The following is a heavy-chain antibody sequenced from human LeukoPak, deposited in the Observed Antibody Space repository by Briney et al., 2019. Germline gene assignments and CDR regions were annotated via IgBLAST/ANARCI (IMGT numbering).Heavy chain of an antibody. Sequence: GRSLRLSCAASGFTFSSYATHWVRQAPGKGLEWVAVISYDGSNKYYADSVKGRFTISRDNSKNTLYLQMNSLRAEDTAVYYCARDGGYCSGGSCYFFSYWGQGTLVTVSS. D-gene: IGHD2-15*01. J-gene: IGHJ4*02. CDR3: ARDGGYCSGGSCYFFSY. CDR1: GFTFSSYA. V-gene: IGHV3-30*04. CDR2: ISYDGSNK.